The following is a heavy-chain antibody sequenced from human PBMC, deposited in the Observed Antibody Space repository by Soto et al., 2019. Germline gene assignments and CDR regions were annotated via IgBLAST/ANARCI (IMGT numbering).Heavy chain of an antibody. J-gene: IGHJ3*02. Sequence: ASVKVSCKASGYSFTSYAIHWMRQAPGQRLEWMGWINAGNGNTKYSQKFQGRVTITRDTSASTAYMELSSLRSEDTAVYYCARGGIYDFWSGYPDAFDIWGQGTMVTVSS. D-gene: IGHD3-3*01. V-gene: IGHV1-3*01. CDR3: ARGGIYDFWSGYPDAFDI. CDR2: INAGNGNT. CDR1: GYSFTSYA.